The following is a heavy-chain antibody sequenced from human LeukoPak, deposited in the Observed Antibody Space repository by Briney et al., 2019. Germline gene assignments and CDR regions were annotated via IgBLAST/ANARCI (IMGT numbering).Heavy chain of an antibody. CDR2: IYSGGST. Sequence: GGSLILSCAASGFTVSSNYMSWVRQAPGKGLEWVSVIYSGGSTYYADSVKGRFTISRDNSKNTLYLQMNSLRAEDTAVYYCARTDYADYWGQGTLVTVSS. CDR3: ARTDYADY. CDR1: GFTVSSNY. V-gene: IGHV3-53*01. J-gene: IGHJ4*02.